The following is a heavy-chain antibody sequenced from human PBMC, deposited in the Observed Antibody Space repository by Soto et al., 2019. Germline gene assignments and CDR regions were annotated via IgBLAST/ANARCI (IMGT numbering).Heavy chain of an antibody. J-gene: IGHJ4*02. Sequence: QVQLVQSGAEVKKPGSSVKVSCKASGGTFSSYTISWVRQAPGQGLEWMGRIIPILGIANYAQKFQGRVTIAADKSTSTAYMELSSLRSDASAVYYCATYYSGYDLTPWDYWGQGTLVTVSS. CDR2: IIPILGIA. CDR3: ATYYSGYDLTPWDY. V-gene: IGHV1-69*02. D-gene: IGHD5-12*01. CDR1: GGTFSSYT.